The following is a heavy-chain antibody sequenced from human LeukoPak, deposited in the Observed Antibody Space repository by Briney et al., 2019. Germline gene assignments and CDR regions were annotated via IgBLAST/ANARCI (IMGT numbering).Heavy chain of an antibody. CDR2: ISSNGGST. J-gene: IGHJ4*02. CDR1: GFTFSSYA. D-gene: IGHD2-2*01. CDR3: ARVYCSSTSCYPDY. Sequence: GGSLRLSCAASGFTFSSYAMHWVRQAPGKGLEYVSAISSNGGSTYYANSVKGRFTISRDNSKNTLYLQMGSLRAEDMAVYYCARVYCSSTSCYPDYWGQGTLVTVSS. V-gene: IGHV3-64*01.